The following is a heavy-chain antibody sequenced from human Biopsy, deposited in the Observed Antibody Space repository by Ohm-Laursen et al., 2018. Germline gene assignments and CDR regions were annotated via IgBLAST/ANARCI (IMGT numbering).Heavy chain of an antibody. CDR2: INPNSGNA. J-gene: IGHJ6*02. D-gene: IGHD3-9*01. Sequence: ASVKVSCKASGYTFAGYYLHWVRQAPGHGLEWMGWINPNSGNANYTQSFQGRLTVTRDTSITTAYMELTSLTSDDTAIYYCARVPAYPSIDGYYGLDLWGQGTTVIVSS. CDR3: ARVPAYPSIDGYYGLDL. V-gene: IGHV1-2*02. CDR1: GYTFAGYY.